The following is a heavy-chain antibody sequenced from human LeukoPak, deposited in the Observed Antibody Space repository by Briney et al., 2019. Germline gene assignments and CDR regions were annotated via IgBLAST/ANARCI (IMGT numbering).Heavy chain of an antibody. V-gene: IGHV4-61*05. D-gene: IGHD4/OR15-4a*01. J-gene: IGHJ5*02. CDR2: IFYSGST. CDR1: GGSISSSSYY. Sequence: SETLSLTCTVSGGSISSSSYYWGWIRQPPGKGLEWIGYIFYSGSTNYNPSLKSRVTISLDTSKNQFSLKLSSVTAADTAVYYCARGFNYGANWFAPWGQGTLVTVSS. CDR3: ARGFNYGANWFAP.